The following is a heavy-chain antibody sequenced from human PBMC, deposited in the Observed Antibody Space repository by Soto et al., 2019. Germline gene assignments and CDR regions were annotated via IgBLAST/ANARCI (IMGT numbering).Heavy chain of an antibody. V-gene: IGHV1-69*02. Sequence: SVKVSCKASGGTFSSYTISWVRQAPGQGLEWMGRIIPILGIANYAQKFQGRVTITADKSTSTAYMELSSLRSEDTAVYYCARDYGQDAFDIWGQGTMVTVSS. CDR3: ARDYGQDAFDI. CDR1: GGTFSSYT. D-gene: IGHD4-17*01. CDR2: IIPILGIA. J-gene: IGHJ3*02.